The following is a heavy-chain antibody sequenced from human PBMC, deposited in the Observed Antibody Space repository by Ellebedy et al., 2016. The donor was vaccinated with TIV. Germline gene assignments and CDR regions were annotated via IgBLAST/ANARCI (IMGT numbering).Heavy chain of an antibody. V-gene: IGHV4-59*08. CDR1: SDSSDSGSSNY. D-gene: IGHD5-12*01. Sequence: SETLSLTCTVSSDSSDSGSSNYLSWIRQPPGKGLEWIGCIHYSGTTNYNPSLKSRITMSVDTSKTQFSLKLISVTAADTALYYCARPHGASWLGYFDYWGQGALVTVSS. J-gene: IGHJ4*02. CDR2: IHYSGTT. CDR3: ARPHGASWLGYFDY.